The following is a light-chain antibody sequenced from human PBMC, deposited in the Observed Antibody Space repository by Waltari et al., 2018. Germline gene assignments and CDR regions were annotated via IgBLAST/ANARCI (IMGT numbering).Light chain of an antibody. V-gene: IGKV4-1*01. J-gene: IGKJ1*01. CDR2: WAS. CDR3: QQYFTTPWT. Sequence: DIVLTQSPDSLAVSLGERATIHCKSSQSLFYSSVYKRYLSWYQQKPGQPPKLLIYWASTRESGVPDRFSGSGSGTDFTLTISSLQAEDVAVYYCQQYFTTPWTFGQGTKVEIK. CDR1: QSLFYSSVYKRY.